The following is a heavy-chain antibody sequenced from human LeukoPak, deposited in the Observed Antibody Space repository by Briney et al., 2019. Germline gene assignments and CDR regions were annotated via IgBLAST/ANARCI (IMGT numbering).Heavy chain of an antibody. V-gene: IGHV4-59*11. Sequence: SETLSLTCTVSGGSISSHYWSWIRQPPGKGLEWIGYIYYSGSTNYNPSLKSRVTISVDTSKNQFSLKLSSVTAADTAVYYCARVPIYYFDYWGQGTLVTVSS. CDR2: IYYSGST. CDR3: ARVPIYYFDY. CDR1: GGSISSHY. D-gene: IGHD5-24*01. J-gene: IGHJ4*02.